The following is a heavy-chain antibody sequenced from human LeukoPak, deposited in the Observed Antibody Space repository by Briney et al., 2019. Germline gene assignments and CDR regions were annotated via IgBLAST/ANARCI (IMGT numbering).Heavy chain of an antibody. D-gene: IGHD6-19*01. Sequence: GGSLRLSCAASGFSFSSYAMHWVREAPGKGLEWVAVISYDGSNEHYPDSVKGRFTISRDNSKNTLYLQMNSLRAEDTAVYYCARDSSGSYNWFDPWGQGTLVTVSS. CDR2: ISYDGSNE. J-gene: IGHJ5*02. CDR1: GFSFSSYA. V-gene: IGHV3-30*04. CDR3: ARDSSGSYNWFDP.